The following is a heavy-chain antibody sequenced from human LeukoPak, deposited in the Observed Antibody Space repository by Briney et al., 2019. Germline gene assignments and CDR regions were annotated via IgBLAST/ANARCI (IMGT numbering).Heavy chain of an antibody. D-gene: IGHD2-8*01. CDR2: ISGSGGST. CDR3: AKEGYCTNGVCYTGWYLPYYYYYMDV. CDR1: GFIFSSYA. J-gene: IGHJ6*03. V-gene: IGHV3-23*01. Sequence: PGGSLRLSCAASGFIFSSYAMSWVRQAPGKGLEWVSAISGSGGSTYYADSVKGRFTISRDNSKNTLYLQMNSLRAEDTAVYYCAKEGYCTNGVCYTGWYLPYYYYYMDVWGKGTTVTVSS.